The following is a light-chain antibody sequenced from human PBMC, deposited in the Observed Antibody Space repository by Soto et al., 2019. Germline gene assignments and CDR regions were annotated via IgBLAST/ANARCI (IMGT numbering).Light chain of an antibody. CDR2: DVT. J-gene: IGLJ2*01. CDR3: SSYTCSSTSVV. V-gene: IGLV2-14*01. CDR1: GSDVGTYNY. Sequence: QSALTQPASVSGSPGQSITISCTGTGSDVGTYNYVSWYQQHPGKAPKLMIYDVTNRPSGVSDRFSGSKSGNTASLDITGLQAEDEADYYCSSYTCSSTSVVFGGGTKLTVL.